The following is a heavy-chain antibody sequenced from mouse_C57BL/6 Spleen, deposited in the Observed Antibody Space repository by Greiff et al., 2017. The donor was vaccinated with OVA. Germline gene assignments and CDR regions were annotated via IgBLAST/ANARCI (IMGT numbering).Heavy chain of an antibody. CDR3: AQWSYCYYVHYAMDY. V-gene: IGHV1-22*01. CDR1: GYTFTDYN. D-gene: IGHD2-12*01. J-gene: IGHJ4*01. Sequence: VQLQQSGPELVKPGASVKMSCKASGYTFTDYNMHWVKQSHGKSLEWIGYINPNNGGTSYNQKFKGKATLTVHKSSSTAYMELRSLTSEDSAVYYFAQWSYCYYVHYAMDYWGPGTSVTVSS. CDR2: INPNNGGT.